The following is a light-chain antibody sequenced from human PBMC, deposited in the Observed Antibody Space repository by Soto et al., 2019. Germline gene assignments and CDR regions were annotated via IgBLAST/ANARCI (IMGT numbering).Light chain of an antibody. V-gene: IGKV1-39*01. CDR3: QQSYSTRFT. CDR1: QSVSSY. Sequence: DIQMTQSPSSLSAPVGDRVTITCRASQSVSSYLNWYQQKPGEAPKLLIYSASSLQSGVPSRFSGSGSGTDFTLTISSLQPEDFATYYCQQSYSTRFTFGPGTKVDVK. CDR2: SAS. J-gene: IGKJ3*01.